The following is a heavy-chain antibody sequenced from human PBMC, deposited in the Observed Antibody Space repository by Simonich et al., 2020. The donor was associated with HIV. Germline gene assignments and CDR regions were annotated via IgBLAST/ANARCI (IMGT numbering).Heavy chain of an antibody. V-gene: IGHV4-34*01. Sequence: QVQLQQWGAGLLKPSETLSLTCAVYGGSFSGYHWSWIRQPPGKGLGWIGEINDSGSTNYTPSLNSRGTISVDTSKNQFSLKLTSVTAADTALYYCARESPVRDGYNYYYFHYYMDVWGKGTTVTVSS. J-gene: IGHJ6*03. CDR1: GGSFSGYH. CDR3: ARESPVRDGYNYYYFHYYMDV. CDR2: INDSGST. D-gene: IGHD1-1*01.